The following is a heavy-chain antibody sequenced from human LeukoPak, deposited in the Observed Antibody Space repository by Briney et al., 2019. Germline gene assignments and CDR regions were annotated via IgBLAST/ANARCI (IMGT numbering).Heavy chain of an antibody. J-gene: IGHJ1*01. D-gene: IGHD4-17*01. CDR2: IYWDDDK. Sequence: SGPTLVKPTQTLTLTCTFSGFSLSTSGVGAGWIRQPPGKALEWLALIYWDDDKRYSPSLKSRLTITKDTSKNQVVLTMTNMDPVDTATYYCALDLYGDYHAEYFQHWGQGTLVTVSS. V-gene: IGHV2-5*02. CDR1: GFSLSTSGVG. CDR3: ALDLYGDYHAEYFQH.